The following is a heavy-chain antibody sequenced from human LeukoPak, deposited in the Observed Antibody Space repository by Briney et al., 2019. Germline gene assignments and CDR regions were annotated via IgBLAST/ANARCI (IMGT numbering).Heavy chain of an antibody. V-gene: IGHV3-23*01. CDR3: ATYSSSWYCFDY. Sequence: GGSLRLSCAASGFTFETYAMSWVRQAPGKGLEWVSAISGSGGSTYYADSVKGRFTISRDNSKNTLYLQMNSLRAEDTAVYYCATYSSSWYCFDYWGQGTLVTVSS. J-gene: IGHJ4*02. D-gene: IGHD6-13*01. CDR1: GFTFETYA. CDR2: ISGSGGST.